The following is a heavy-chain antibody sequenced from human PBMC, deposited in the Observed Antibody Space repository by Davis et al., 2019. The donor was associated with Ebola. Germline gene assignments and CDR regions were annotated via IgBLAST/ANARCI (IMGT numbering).Heavy chain of an antibody. CDR2: ISGDGGST. CDR3: AKDKVPALYYYGMDV. CDR1: GFTFDDYA. Sequence: GESLKISCAASGFTFDDYAMHWVRQAPGKGLEWVSLISGDGGSTYYADSVKGRFTIFRDNSKNSLYLQMNSLRTEDTALYYCAKDKVPALYYYGMDVWGQGTTVTVSS. V-gene: IGHV3-43*02. J-gene: IGHJ6*02. D-gene: IGHD2-2*01.